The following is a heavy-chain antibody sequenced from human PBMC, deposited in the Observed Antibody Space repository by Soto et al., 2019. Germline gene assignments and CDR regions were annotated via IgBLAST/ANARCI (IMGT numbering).Heavy chain of an antibody. Sequence: ASVKVSCKASGYTFTGYYLHWVRQAPGQELEGMGWINPNSGGTNYAQKFQGWVTMTRGTSISTGYMELSRLRSDDTAVHYTARGVSGSGCFLSYYYGMDVWGQGTTVTVSS. J-gene: IGHJ6*02. D-gene: IGHD6-13*01. V-gene: IGHV1-2*04. CDR2: INPNSGGT. CDR3: ARGVSGSGCFLSYYYGMDV. CDR1: GYTFTGYY.